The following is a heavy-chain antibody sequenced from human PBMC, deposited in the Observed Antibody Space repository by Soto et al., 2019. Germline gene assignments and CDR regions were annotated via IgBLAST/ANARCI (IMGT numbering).Heavy chain of an antibody. Sequence: QVQLVESGGGVVQPGRSLRLSCAASGFTFSSYGMHWVRQAPGKGLEWVAVIWYDGSNKYYADSVKGRFTISRDNSKNTLYLQMNSLRAEDTAVYYCARVKGSSPYYYGMDVWGQGTTVTVSS. V-gene: IGHV3-33*01. CDR2: IWYDGSNK. CDR1: GFTFSSYG. CDR3: ARVKGSSPYYYGMDV. D-gene: IGHD6-13*01. J-gene: IGHJ6*02.